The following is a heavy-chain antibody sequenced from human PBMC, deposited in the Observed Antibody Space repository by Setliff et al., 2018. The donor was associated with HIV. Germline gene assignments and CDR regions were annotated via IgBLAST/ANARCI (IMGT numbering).Heavy chain of an antibody. CDR2: INVGSGNT. D-gene: IGHD5-18*01. Sequence: GASVKVSCKASGYTFTKNFMHWVRQAPGQRLEWIGWINVGSGNTKYSQKFQGRVTITRDTSASTAYMELSSLTSEDTAVYYCAKGGDRAMINFDHWGQGTLVTVSS. J-gene: IGHJ4*02. CDR1: GYTFTKNF. CDR3: AKGGDRAMINFDH. V-gene: IGHV1-3*01.